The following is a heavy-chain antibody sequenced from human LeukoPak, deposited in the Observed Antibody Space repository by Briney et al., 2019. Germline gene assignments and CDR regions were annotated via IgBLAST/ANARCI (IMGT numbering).Heavy chain of an antibody. V-gene: IGHV4-34*01. CDR3: ARVWDWNLYYFDY. J-gene: IGHJ4*02. CDR1: GGSFSGYY. D-gene: IGHD3/OR15-3a*01. CDR2: INHSGST. Sequence: SETLSLTCAVYGGSFSGYYWSWIRQPPGKGLEWIGEINHSGSTNYNPSLKSRVTISVDTSKNQFSLKLSSVTAAETAVYYCARVWDWNLYYFDYWGQGTLVTVSS.